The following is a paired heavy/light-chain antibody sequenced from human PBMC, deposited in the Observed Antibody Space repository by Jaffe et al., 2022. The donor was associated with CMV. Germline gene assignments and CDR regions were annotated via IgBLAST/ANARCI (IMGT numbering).Heavy chain of an antibody. V-gene: IGHV1-3*01. Sequence: QVQLVQSGAEVKKPGASVKVSCKASGYMFTSYTLHWVRQAPGQSLEWMAYISPGSGNTKFSPTFQDRVALSSDTSASTAYMELGNLTSEDTAVYYCARRGVTPTYYYYFMDVWGNGTTVTVSS. CDR2: ISPGSGNT. J-gene: IGHJ6*03. CDR3: ARRGVTPTYYYYFMDV. D-gene: IGHD2-21*02. CDR1: GYMFTSYT.
Light chain of an antibody. V-gene: IGLV1-40*01. CDR1: SSNIGAGYD. CDR2: GNN. J-gene: IGLJ1*01. Sequence: QSVLTQPPSVSGAPGQRVTISCTGSSSNIGAGYDVHWYQQLPGTAPKLLLYGNNNRPSGVPDRFSGSKSGTSASLDITGLQADDEGDYYCQSYDSSLSGSLYVFGTGTKVTVL. CDR3: QSYDSSLSGSLYV.